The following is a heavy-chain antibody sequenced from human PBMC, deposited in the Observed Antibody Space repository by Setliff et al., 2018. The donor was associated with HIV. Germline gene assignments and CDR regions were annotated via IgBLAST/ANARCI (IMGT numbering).Heavy chain of an antibody. CDR1: GRSIDDSY. CDR3: ARHGTWNSQRFHFDY. D-gene: IGHD1-7*01. Sequence: SETLSLTCSVSGRSIDDSYWSWIRQSPGKGLEWIGFIKTSGRTNYKPSLKSRVTISVDKSKNQFSLKLNSVTAADTAVYYCARHGTWNSQRFHFDYWGQGTPVTVSS. V-gene: IGHV4-4*09. J-gene: IGHJ4*02. CDR2: IKTSGRT.